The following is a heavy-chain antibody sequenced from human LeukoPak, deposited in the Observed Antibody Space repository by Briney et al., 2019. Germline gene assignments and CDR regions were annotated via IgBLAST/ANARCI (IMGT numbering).Heavy chain of an antibody. V-gene: IGHV3-23*01. D-gene: IGHD5-18*01. Sequence: GGSLRLSCAASGFTFSSFAMSWVRQAPGKGLEWVSAISGSGANTFSADSVKGRFTISRDNSKNTLYLQMNSLRAEDTAVYYCAKVGSLGPTLIDTTMVYWYFDLWGRGTLVTVSS. J-gene: IGHJ2*01. CDR3: AKVGSLGPTLIDTTMVYWYFDL. CDR2: ISGSGANT. CDR1: GFTFSSFA.